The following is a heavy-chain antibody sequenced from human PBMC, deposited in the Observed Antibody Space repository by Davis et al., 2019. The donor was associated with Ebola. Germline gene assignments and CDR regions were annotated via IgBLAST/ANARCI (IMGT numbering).Heavy chain of an antibody. V-gene: IGHV3-23*01. CDR1: GFTFSSYA. CDR3: AKDHTDIVLMVYAPSMDV. D-gene: IGHD2-8*01. CDR2: ISGSGGST. Sequence: GESLKISCAASGFTFSSYAMSWVRQAPGKGLEWVSAISGSGGSTYYADSVKGRFTISRDNSKNTLYLQMNSLRAEDTAVYYCAKDHTDIVLMVYAPSMDVWGQGTTVTVSS. J-gene: IGHJ6*02.